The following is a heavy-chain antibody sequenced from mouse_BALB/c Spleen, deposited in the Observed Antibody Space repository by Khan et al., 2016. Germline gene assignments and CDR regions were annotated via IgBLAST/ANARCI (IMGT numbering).Heavy chain of an antibody. CDR1: GYSITSDYA. D-gene: IGHD1-2*01. CDR2: ISYSGST. V-gene: IGHV3-2*02. Sequence: EVKLLESGPGLVKPSQSLSLTCTVTGYSITSDYAWNWIRQFPGNKLEWMGYISYSGSTSYNPSLKSRISITRDTSKNQFFLQLNSVTTEDTATYYCAHYYVSGPYFDVWGAGTTVTVSS. J-gene: IGHJ1*01. CDR3: AHYYVSGPYFDV.